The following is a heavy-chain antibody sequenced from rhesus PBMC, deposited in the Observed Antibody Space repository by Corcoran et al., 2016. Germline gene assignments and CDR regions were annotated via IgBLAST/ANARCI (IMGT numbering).Heavy chain of an antibody. V-gene: IGHV4-173*01. D-gene: IGHD6-37*01. J-gene: IGHJ4*01. Sequence: LQLQQSGPGLVKPSETLSLTCAVSGGSLSSNSCTWTRQPPGKRLEWIGRISGDDGTTDYNPSLRGRVTISIDTSKTEFSLKVDSVTAADTAVYYCVGLMVAGPVEYWGQGVLVTVSS. CDR1: GGSLSSNS. CDR2: ISGDDGTT. CDR3: VGLMVAGPVEY.